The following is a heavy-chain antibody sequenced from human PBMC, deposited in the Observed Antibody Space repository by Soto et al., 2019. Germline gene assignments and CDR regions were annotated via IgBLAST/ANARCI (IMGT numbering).Heavy chain of an antibody. D-gene: IGHD4-17*01. CDR2: IIPIFGTA. Sequence: QVQLVQSGAEVKKPGSSVKVSCKASGGTFSSYAISWVRQAPGQGLEWMGGIIPIFGTANYAQKFQGRVTITADESTSTAYMELSSLRSEDTAVYYCGRVAAYGDYDYYGMDVWGQGTTVTVSS. CDR1: GGTFSSYA. J-gene: IGHJ6*02. CDR3: GRVAAYGDYDYYGMDV. V-gene: IGHV1-69*01.